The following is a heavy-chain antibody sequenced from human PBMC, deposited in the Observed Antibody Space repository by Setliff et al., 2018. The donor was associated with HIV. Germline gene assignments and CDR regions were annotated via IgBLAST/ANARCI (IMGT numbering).Heavy chain of an antibody. V-gene: IGHV1-46*01. Sequence: ASVKVSCKASGYTFTTYYVHWVRQAPGQGLEWMGISNPSGGSASYARQFQGRVTMTRDTSTSTVYMELSSLTSADTAEYYCASSSGWYYFDFWGQRTLVTVSS. CDR2: SNPSGGSA. J-gene: IGHJ4*02. D-gene: IGHD6-19*01. CDR3: ASSSGWYYFDF. CDR1: GYTFTTYY.